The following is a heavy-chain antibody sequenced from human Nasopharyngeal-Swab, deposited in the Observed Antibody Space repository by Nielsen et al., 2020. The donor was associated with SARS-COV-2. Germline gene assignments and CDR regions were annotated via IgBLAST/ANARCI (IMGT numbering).Heavy chain of an antibody. D-gene: IGHD2-15*01. Sequence: GESLKISCAASGFTFGSYSMNWVRQAPGKGLEWVSSISSSSSYIYYADSVKGRFTISRDNAKNSLYLQMNSLRAEDTAVYYCARTSSQYCSGGSCYFPLDYWGQGTLVTVSS. J-gene: IGHJ4*02. V-gene: IGHV3-21*01. CDR1: GFTFGSYS. CDR2: ISSSSSYI. CDR3: ARTSSQYCSGGSCYFPLDY.